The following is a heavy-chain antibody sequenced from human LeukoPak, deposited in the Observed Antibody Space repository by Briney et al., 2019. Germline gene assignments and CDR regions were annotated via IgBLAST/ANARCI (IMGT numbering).Heavy chain of an antibody. CDR2: ISYDGSYK. CDR1: XFTFSTYV. CDR3: AKDRYSGLNTIDY. Sequence: GGSLRLSCAASXFTFSTYVMHWVRQAPGKRLEWVAVISYDGSYKFYADSVKGRFTISRDNSKSTLYLQMNSLRAEDTAVYYCAKDRYSGLNTIDYWGQGTLVTVSS. D-gene: IGHD6-13*01. V-gene: IGHV3-30*18. J-gene: IGHJ4*02.